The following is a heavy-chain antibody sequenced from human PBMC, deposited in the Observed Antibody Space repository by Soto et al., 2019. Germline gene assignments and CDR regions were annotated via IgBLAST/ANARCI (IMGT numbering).Heavy chain of an antibody. V-gene: IGHV1-8*01. CDR3: AKFRITMVRGVIRHSDYMDV. CDR2: MNPNSGNT. CDR1: GYTFTSYD. Sequence: QVPLVQSGAEVKKPGASVKVSCKASGYTFTSYDINWVRQATGQGLEWMGWMNPNSGNTGYAQKVQGRLTMTRNTSIRTAYMELSSLRSEDTAVYYCAKFRITMVRGVIRHSDYMDVWGKGTTVTVSS. D-gene: IGHD3-10*01. J-gene: IGHJ6*03.